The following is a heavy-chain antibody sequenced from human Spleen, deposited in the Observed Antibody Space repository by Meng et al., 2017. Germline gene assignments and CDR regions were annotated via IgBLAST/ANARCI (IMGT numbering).Heavy chain of an antibody. CDR1: GFTFSSYA. D-gene: IGHD4-17*01. CDR2: ISGSGGST. Sequence: GGSLRLSCAASGFTFSSYAMSWVRQAPGKGLEWVSAISGSGGSTYYADSVKGRFTISRDNSKNTLYLQMNSLRAEDTAVYYCARDKDYADAFDIWGQGTMVTVSS. J-gene: IGHJ3*02. V-gene: IGHV3-23*01. CDR3: ARDKDYADAFDI.